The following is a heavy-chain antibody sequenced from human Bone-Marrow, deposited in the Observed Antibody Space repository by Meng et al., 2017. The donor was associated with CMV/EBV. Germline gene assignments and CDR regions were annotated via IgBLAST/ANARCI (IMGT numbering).Heavy chain of an antibody. V-gene: IGHV3-9*01. CDR2: IDWNDGRR. D-gene: IGHD3-16*01. CDR1: GFTFDGFA. Sequence: SLKISCAASGFTFDGFAMHWLRQSPGKGLEWVSGIDWNDGRREYADSVKGRFAISKDDSKKTLYLQMDSLRTEDTAFYYWPKDNSPGGLDHWGLGMRVNVSS. J-gene: IGHJ4*02. CDR3: PKDNSPGGLDH.